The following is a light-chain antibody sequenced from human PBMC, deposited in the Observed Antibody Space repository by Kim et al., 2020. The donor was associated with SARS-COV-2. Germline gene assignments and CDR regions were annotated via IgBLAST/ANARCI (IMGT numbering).Light chain of an antibody. V-gene: IGKV1-5*03. CDR3: HQYSTLWT. CDR1: QSISDW. J-gene: IGKJ1*01. Sequence: DIQMTQSPSTLSASVGDRVTITCRASQSISDWLAWYQQKPGKAPKLLIYKASSLESGVPSRFSGSGSGTEFTLTISSLQPDDFATYHCHQYSTLWTFGQGTKVDIK. CDR2: KAS.